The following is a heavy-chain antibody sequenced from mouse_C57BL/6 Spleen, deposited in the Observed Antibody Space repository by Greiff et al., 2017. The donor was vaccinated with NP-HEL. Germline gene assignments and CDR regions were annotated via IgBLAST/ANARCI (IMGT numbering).Heavy chain of an antibody. J-gene: IGHJ2*01. CDR3: TDGYYEDYYFDY. D-gene: IGHD2-3*01. V-gene: IGHV6-3*01. CDR1: GFTFSNYW. CDR2: IRLKSDNYAT. Sequence: EVQGVESGGGLVQPGGSMKLSCVASGFTFSNYWMNWVRQSPEKGLEWVAQIRLKSDNYATHYAESVKGRFTISRDDSKSSVYLQMNNLRAEDTGIYYCTDGYYEDYYFDYWGQGTTLTVSS.